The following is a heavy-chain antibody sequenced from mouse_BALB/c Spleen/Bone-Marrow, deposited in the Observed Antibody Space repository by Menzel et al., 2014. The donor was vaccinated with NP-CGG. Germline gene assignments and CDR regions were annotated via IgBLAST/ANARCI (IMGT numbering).Heavy chain of an antibody. Sequence: VQLQQSGAELVKPGASVKLSRTASGFNIKDTYMHWVKQRPEQGLEWIGRIDPANGNTKYDPKFQGKATITADTSSNTAYLQLSSLTPEDTAVYYCASYDYGYYFDYWGQGTTLTVSS. CDR1: GFNIKDTY. V-gene: IGHV14-3*02. J-gene: IGHJ2*01. D-gene: IGHD2-4*01. CDR3: ASYDYGYYFDY. CDR2: IDPANGNT.